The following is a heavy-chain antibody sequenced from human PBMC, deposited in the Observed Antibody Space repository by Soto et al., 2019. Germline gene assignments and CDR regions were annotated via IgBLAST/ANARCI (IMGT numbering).Heavy chain of an antibody. CDR1: GYTFTSYD. Sequence: QVQLVQSGSEVKKPGASVKVSCKASGYTFTSYDINWVRQATGQGREWMGWMNPNSGNTGPGQKFQGRVNMTRNTSISTAYMELSSLRSEDTSVYYCARGGDISSGLSFDYWGQGTRVTVSS. D-gene: IGHD6-6*01. CDR3: ARGGDISSGLSFDY. J-gene: IGHJ4*02. V-gene: IGHV1-8*01. CDR2: MNPNSGNT.